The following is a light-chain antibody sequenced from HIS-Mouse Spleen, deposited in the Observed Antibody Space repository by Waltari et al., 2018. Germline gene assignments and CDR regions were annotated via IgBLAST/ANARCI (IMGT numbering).Light chain of an antibody. J-gene: IGKJ4*01. V-gene: IGKV3-11*01. CDR1: QSVSSY. CDR3: QQRSNWPP. CDR2: DAS. Sequence: IVLTQSPATLSLSPGERATLSCRASQSVSSYLAWYQQKPGQAPRLLIYDASNRATGIPARFSGSGSGTDFTLTISSLEPEDFAVYYCQQRSNWPPFSGGTKVEIK.